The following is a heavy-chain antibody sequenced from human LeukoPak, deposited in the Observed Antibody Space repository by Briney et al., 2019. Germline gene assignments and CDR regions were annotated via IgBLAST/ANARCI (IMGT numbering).Heavy chain of an antibody. J-gene: IGHJ4*02. CDR2: IKQDRSEK. CDR3: AKVLRRDDYGDYGALDY. D-gene: IGHD4-17*01. V-gene: IGHV3-7*01. Sequence: GGSLRLSCAASGFTFTNYWMSWVRQAPGKGLELVANIKQDRSEKYYVDSVKGRFTISRDNAKNSLYLQMNSLRAEDTAVYYCAKVLRRDDYGDYGALDYWGQGTLVTVSS. CDR1: GFTFTNYW.